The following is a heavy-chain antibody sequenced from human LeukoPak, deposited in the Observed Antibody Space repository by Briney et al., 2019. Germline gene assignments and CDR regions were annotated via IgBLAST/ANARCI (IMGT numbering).Heavy chain of an antibody. CDR3: ASSLRQLGTDY. V-gene: IGHV1-69*13. CDR2: IIPIFGTA. Sequence: SVKVSCKASGGTFSSYAISWVRQAPGQGLEWMGGIIPIFGTANYAQKFQGRVTITADESTSTAYMELSSLRSEGTAVYYCASSLRQLGTDYWGQGTLVTVSS. D-gene: IGHD6-13*01. J-gene: IGHJ4*02. CDR1: GGTFSSYA.